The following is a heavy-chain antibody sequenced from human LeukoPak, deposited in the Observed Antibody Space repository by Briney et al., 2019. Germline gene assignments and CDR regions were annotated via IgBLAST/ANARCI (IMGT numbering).Heavy chain of an antibody. CDR1: GYSISSGYY. CDR2: IYHSGST. D-gene: IGHD2-2*01. CDR3: ARHKSADFDY. V-gene: IGHV4-38-2*01. Sequence: SETLSLTCAVSGYSISSGYYWGWIRQPPGKGLEWIGSIYHSGSTYYNPSLKSRVTISVDTSKNQFSLKLSSVTAPDTAVYYCARHKSADFDYWGQGTLVTVSS. J-gene: IGHJ4*02.